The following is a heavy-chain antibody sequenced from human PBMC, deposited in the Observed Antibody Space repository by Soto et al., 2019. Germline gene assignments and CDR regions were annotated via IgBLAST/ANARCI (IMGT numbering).Heavy chain of an antibody. Sequence: QLQLHQSGAGLLKPSETLSLTCDVSGGSFTGYYWSWIRQPPGKGLEWIGEINHSGFTIYNPSLTGRVTISLDTSKSQFSLKLKSLTAADTAFYFCARGHGGFAHRGQGTMVTVTS. CDR2: INHSGFT. CDR3: ARGHGGFAH. V-gene: IGHV4-34*01. CDR1: GGSFTGYY. D-gene: IGHD3-16*01. J-gene: IGHJ4*02.